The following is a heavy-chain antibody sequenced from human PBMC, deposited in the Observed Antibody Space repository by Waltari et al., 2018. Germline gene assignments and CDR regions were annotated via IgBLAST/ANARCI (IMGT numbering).Heavy chain of an antibody. D-gene: IGHD6-19*01. V-gene: IGHV1-46*01. CDR1: VYTFTSYY. CDR2: INPSGGST. CDR3: ARVSSGWYGGFDY. J-gene: IGHJ4*02. Sequence: QVQLVQSGAEVKKPGASVKVSCKASVYTFTSYYMHWVRQAPGQGLEWRGIINPSGGSTSYAQKFQGRVTMTRDTSTSTVYMELSSLRSEDTAVYYCARVSSGWYGGFDYWGQGTLVTVSS.